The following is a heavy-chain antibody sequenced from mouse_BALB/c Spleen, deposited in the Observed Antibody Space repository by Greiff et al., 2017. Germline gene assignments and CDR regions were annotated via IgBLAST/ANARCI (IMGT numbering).Heavy chain of an antibody. J-gene: IGHJ2*01. V-gene: IGHV5-4*02. CDR3: ARGLRHFDY. CDR1: GFTFSDYY. D-gene: IGHD2-4*01. Sequence: EVKLMESGGGLVKPGGSLKLSCAASGFTFSDYYMYWVRQTPEKRLEWVATISDGGSYTYYPDSVKGRFTISRDNAKNNLYLQMSSLKSEDTAMYYCARGLRHFDYWGQGTTLTVSS. CDR2: ISDGGSYT.